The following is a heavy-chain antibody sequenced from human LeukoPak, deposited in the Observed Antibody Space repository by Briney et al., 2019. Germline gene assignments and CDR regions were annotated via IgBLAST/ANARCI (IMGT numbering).Heavy chain of an antibody. J-gene: IGHJ4*02. CDR1: GFTFTTND. Sequence: SVKVSCKASGFTFTTNDMSWVRRAIGQGLEWMGGIIPIFGTANYAQKFQGRVTITADESTSTAYMELSSLRSEDTAVYYCARHPYAVGYCSSTSCYSFDYWGQGTLVTVSS. D-gene: IGHD2-2*01. V-gene: IGHV1-69*13. CDR3: ARHPYAVGYCSSTSCYSFDY. CDR2: IIPIFGTA.